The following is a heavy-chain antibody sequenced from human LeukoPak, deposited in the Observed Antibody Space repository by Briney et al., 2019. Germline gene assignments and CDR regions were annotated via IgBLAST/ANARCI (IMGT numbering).Heavy chain of an antibody. V-gene: IGHV4-34*01. CDR3: ARTGRARSGGYSYGYSYYGMDV. Sequence: SETLSLTCAVYGGSFSGYYWSWIRQPPGKGLEWIGEINHSGSTNYNPYLKSRVTISVDTSKNQFSLKLSSVTAADTAVYYCARTGRARSGGYSYGYSYYGMDVWGQGTTVTVSS. D-gene: IGHD5-18*01. J-gene: IGHJ6*02. CDR1: GGSFSGYY. CDR2: INHSGST.